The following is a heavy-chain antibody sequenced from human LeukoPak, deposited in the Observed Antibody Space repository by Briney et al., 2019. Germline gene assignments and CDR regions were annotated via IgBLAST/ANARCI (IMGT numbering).Heavy chain of an antibody. V-gene: IGHV1-69*04. Sequence: PGASVKVSCKASGYTFTSYYMHWVRQAPGQGLEWMGRIIPILGIANYAQKFQGRVTITADKSTSTAYMELSSLRSEDTAVYYCAREVTMVRGVGYYFDYWGQGTLVTVSS. J-gene: IGHJ4*02. D-gene: IGHD3-10*01. CDR1: GYTFTSYY. CDR2: IIPILGIA. CDR3: AREVTMVRGVGYYFDY.